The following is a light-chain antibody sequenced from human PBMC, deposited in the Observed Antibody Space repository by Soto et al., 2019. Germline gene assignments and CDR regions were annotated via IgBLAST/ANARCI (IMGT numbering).Light chain of an antibody. CDR2: DVT. Sequence: QSVLTQPRSVSGSPGQSVTISCTVTSSDVGVYNYVSWYQQHPGKAPKLMIYDVTKRPSGVPDRFSGSKSANTASLTISGLQAEDEADYYCCSYAGSYTFVFGTGTKVT. CDR3: CSYAGSYTFV. CDR1: SSDVGVYNY. J-gene: IGLJ1*01. V-gene: IGLV2-11*01.